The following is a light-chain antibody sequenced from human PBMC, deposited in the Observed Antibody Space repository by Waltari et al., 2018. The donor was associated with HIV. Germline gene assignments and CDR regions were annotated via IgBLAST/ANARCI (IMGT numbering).Light chain of an antibody. V-gene: IGLV3-1*01. Sequence: SYELTQPPSVSVSPGQTAIITCSGDKLGDKYASWYQQRPGQSPVLVIYEDVKRPSGIPELFSGSNSGNTATLTISGTQAMDESDYYCQAWDSHNVIFGGGTKLTVL. CDR1: KLGDKY. J-gene: IGLJ2*01. CDR3: QAWDSHNVI. CDR2: EDV.